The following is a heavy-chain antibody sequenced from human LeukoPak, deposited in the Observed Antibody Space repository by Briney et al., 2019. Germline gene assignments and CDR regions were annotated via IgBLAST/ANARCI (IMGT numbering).Heavy chain of an antibody. Sequence: GGSLRLSCAAPGFTFGGYSINWVPQAPGKGLGGVSYISSSSSTIYYADSVKGRFTISRDNAKNSLYLQMNSLRAEDTAVYYCAREGDGDYYFDYWGQGTLVTVSS. V-gene: IGHV3-48*04. J-gene: IGHJ4*02. CDR3: AREGDGDYYFDY. D-gene: IGHD4-17*01. CDR2: ISSSSSTI. CDR1: GFTFGGYS.